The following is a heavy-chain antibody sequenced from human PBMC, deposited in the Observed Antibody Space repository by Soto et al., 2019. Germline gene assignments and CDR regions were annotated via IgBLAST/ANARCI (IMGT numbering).Heavy chain of an antibody. CDR3: EKHSHRASYYWAVDI. D-gene: IGHD1-26*01. V-gene: IGHV5-51*01. J-gene: IGHJ3*02. CDR2: IYPDDSDA. CDR1: GYSFSNYW. Sequence: GESLKISCKGSGYSFSNYWLVWVRQMPGKGLEWMGIIYPDDSDARYSPSFQGQVTISADKSISTAYLQWSSLKASDTAMYYCEKHSHRASYYWAVDIWGQGTMVTV.